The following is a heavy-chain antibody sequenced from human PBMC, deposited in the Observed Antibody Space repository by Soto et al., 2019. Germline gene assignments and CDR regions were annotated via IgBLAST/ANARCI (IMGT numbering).Heavy chain of an antibody. J-gene: IGHJ6*03. CDR3: AAPRDSSSDHNLRREAYMDV. D-gene: IGHD6-6*01. CDR2: ISYDGSNK. V-gene: IGHV3-30*03. Sequence: QVQLVESGGGVVQPGRSLRLSCAASGFTFSSYGMHWVRQAPGKGLEWVAVISYDGSNKYYADSVKGRFTISRDNSKNTLYLQMNSLRAEDTAVYYCAAPRDSSSDHNLRREAYMDVWGKGTTVTVSS. CDR1: GFTFSSYG.